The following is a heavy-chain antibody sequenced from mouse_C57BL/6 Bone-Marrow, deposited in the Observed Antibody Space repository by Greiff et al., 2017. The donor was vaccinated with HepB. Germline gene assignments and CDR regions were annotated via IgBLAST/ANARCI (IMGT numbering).Heavy chain of an antibody. J-gene: IGHJ3*01. D-gene: IGHD2-3*01. CDR2: IDPANGNT. V-gene: IGHV14-3*01. Sequence: EVQLQESVAELVRPGASVKLSCTASGFNINNTYMHWVKQRPEQGLEWIGRIDPANGNTKYAPKFQGKATITADTSSNTAYLQLSSLTSADTAIYYCARDGFYTWFAYWGQGTLVTVSA. CDR3: ARDGFYTWFAY. CDR1: GFNINNTY.